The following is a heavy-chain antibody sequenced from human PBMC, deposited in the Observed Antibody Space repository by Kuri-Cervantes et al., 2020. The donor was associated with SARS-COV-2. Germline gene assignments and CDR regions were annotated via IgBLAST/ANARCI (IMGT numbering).Heavy chain of an antibody. V-gene: IGHV3-66*04. J-gene: IGHJ5*02. CDR1: GFTLSSYW. CDR3: ARHYSGSYRLWFNP. D-gene: IGHD1-26*01. Sequence: GESLKISCAASGFTLSSYWMHWVRQAPGKGLEWVSAISGSGGSTYYADSVKGRFTISRDNSKNTLYLQMNSLRAEYTAVYYCARHYSGSYRLWFNPWGQGTLVTVSS. CDR2: ISGSGGST.